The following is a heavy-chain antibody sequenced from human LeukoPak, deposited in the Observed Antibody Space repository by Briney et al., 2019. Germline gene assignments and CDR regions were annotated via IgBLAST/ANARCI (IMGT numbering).Heavy chain of an antibody. Sequence: PSETLSLTCTVSGGSISSSSYYWGWIRQPPGKGLEWIGSIYYSGSTYYNPSLKSRVTISVDTSKNQFSLKLSSVTAADTAVYYCARKGYDSSGYYYWGQGTLVTVSS. J-gene: IGHJ4*02. CDR3: ARKGYDSSGYYY. CDR2: IYYSGST. CDR1: GGSISSSSYY. V-gene: IGHV4-39*01. D-gene: IGHD3-22*01.